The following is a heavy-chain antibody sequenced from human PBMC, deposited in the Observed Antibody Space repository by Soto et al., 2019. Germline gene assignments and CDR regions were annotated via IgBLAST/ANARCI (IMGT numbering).Heavy chain of an antibody. CDR2: LLHSGTT. Sequence: QVQLQESGPGLVKPSGTLSLTCAVSGDSISSPNWWTWLRQPPRKGLEWIGDLLHSGTTNYHPSLKSRVTLSVDKPKSQLSLQLTSVTAADTAIYFRAYSSGWYLDDVWGQGTSVTASS. D-gene: IGHD6-19*01. CDR1: GDSISSPNW. V-gene: IGHV4-4*02. CDR3: AYSSGWYLDDV. J-gene: IGHJ3*01.